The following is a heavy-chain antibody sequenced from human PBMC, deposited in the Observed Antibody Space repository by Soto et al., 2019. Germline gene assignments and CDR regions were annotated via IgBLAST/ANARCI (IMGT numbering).Heavy chain of an antibody. CDR1: GYTFTCYY. CDR3: ARTGSSWTRDYYYGMDV. J-gene: IGHJ6*02. CDR2: INPNSGGT. Sequence: GASVKVSCKASGYTFTCYYMHWVRQAPGQGLEWMGWINPNSGGTNYAQKFQGRVTMTRDTSISTAYMELSRLRSDDTAVYYCARTGSSWTRDYYYGMDVWGQGTTVTVSS. D-gene: IGHD6-13*01. V-gene: IGHV1-2*02.